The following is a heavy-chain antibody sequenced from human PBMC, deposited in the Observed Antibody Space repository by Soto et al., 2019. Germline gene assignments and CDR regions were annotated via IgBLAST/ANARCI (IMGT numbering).Heavy chain of an antibody. D-gene: IGHD3-16*01. Sequence: TPSLPCAISGDSVSGNSAAWNWIRQSPSRGLEWLGRTYYRSKWYNDYAVSVKSRITVPADTSKNQFSLHLNSVSPEDTAVYYCAREFPYYDRLDGSFDYSGPGALPTV. V-gene: IGHV6-1*01. J-gene: IGHJ4*03. CDR1: GDSVSGNSAA. CDR2: TYYRSKWYN. CDR3: AREFPYYDRLDGSFDY.